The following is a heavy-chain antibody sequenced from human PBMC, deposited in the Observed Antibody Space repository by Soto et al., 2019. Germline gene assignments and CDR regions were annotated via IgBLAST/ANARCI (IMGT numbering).Heavy chain of an antibody. Sequence: ASVKVSCKASGFSLTGYYFHWIRAAPGQGLEWLGWINPNTGGTTYAQKFQCRVTLTSDTSINTAYMELSSLRPDDTAMYYCARERYLVLSDGMDVWGQGTSVTVSS. CDR1: GFSLTGYY. J-gene: IGHJ6*02. D-gene: IGHD3-16*01. CDR3: ARERYLVLSDGMDV. V-gene: IGHV1-2*02. CDR2: INPNTGGT.